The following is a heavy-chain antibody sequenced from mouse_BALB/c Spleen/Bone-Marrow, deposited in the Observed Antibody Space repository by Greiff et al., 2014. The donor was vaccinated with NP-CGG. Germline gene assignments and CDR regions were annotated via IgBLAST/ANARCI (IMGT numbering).Heavy chain of an antibody. V-gene: IGHV1-5*01. CDR2: IYPGNSDT. Sequence: VQLQQSGPVLARPGAAVKMSCKASGYTFSNYWMHWVKQRPGQGLEWIGTIYPGNSDTTYNQKFKGKAKLTAVTSTSTAYMERSSLTNEDSAVYYCTTLARSDFDYWGQGTTLTVSS. CDR3: TTLARSDFDY. J-gene: IGHJ2*01. CDR1: GYTFSNYW.